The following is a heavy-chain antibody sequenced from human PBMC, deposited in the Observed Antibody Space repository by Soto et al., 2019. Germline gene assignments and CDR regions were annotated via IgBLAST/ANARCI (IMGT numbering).Heavy chain of an antibody. CDR2: INAGNGNT. Sequence: ASVKVSCKASGYTFTSYYMHWVRQAPGQRLEWMGWINAGNGNTKYSQKFQGRVTITRDTSASTAYMELSSLRSEDTAVYYCARVVDSPYSWYFDYWGQGTLVTVSS. CDR1: GYTFTSYY. V-gene: IGHV1-3*01. J-gene: IGHJ4*02. D-gene: IGHD2-15*01. CDR3: ARVVDSPYSWYFDY.